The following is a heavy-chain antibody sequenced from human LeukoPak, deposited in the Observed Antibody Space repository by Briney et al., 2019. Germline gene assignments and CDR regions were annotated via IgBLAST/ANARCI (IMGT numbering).Heavy chain of an antibody. V-gene: IGHV3-72*01. J-gene: IGHJ4*02. CDR3: ARSCSSGTNCYFDS. CDR1: GFIFSDHY. D-gene: IGHD2-2*01. CDR2: VRKKANSYTT. Sequence: PGGSLRLSCAASGFIFSDHYMDWVRQAPGKGLEWVGRVRKKANSYTTEYAASVKGRFTISRDDSKNSLYLLMHSLNTEDTAIYYCARSCSSGTNCYFDSWGLGTLVAVSS.